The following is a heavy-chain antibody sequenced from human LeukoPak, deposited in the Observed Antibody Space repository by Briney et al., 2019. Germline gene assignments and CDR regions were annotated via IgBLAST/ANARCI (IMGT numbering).Heavy chain of an antibody. CDR1: GYTFTGYY. Sequence: EASVKLSCTASGYTFTGYYMHWVRQAPGQGLEWMGWINPNSGGTNYAQKFQGRVTMTRDTSISTAYMELSRLRSDDTAVYYCARGDYGSGSYYIDYWGQGTLVTVSS. CDR2: INPNSGGT. D-gene: IGHD3-10*01. J-gene: IGHJ4*02. V-gene: IGHV1-2*02. CDR3: ARGDYGSGSYYIDY.